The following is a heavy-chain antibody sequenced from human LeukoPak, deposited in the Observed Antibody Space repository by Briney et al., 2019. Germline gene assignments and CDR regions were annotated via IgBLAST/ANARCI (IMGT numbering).Heavy chain of an antibody. V-gene: IGHV4-61*02. Sequence: SETLSLTCTVSVGSINIDDYYWSWIRQPAGKGLEWIGRIYSPGTNYNYNPSLKSRVTISIDTSKNQFSLKLTSVTAGDTAVYYCARGIGTSYESSRDAFDIWGQGTMVTVS. CDR3: ARGIGTSYESSRDAFDI. D-gene: IGHD3-22*01. CDR1: VGSINIDDYY. CDR2: IYSPGTN. J-gene: IGHJ3*02.